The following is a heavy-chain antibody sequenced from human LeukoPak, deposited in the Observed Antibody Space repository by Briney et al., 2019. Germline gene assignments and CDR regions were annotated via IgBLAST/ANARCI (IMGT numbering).Heavy chain of an antibody. CDR2: INHSGST. CDR1: GGSFSGYY. V-gene: IGHV4-34*01. Sequence: SETLSLTCAVYGGSFSGYYWGWIRQPPGKGLEWIGEINHSGSTNYNPSLKSRVTISVDTSKNQFSLKLSSVTAADTAVYYCARRDYVAFDYWGQGTLVTVSS. CDR3: ARRDYVAFDY. J-gene: IGHJ4*02. D-gene: IGHD4-17*01.